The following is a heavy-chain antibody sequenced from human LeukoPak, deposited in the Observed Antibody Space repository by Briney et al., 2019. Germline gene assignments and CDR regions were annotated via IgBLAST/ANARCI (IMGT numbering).Heavy chain of an antibody. V-gene: IGHV1-2*02. D-gene: IGHD6-19*01. CDR1: GYTFTGYY. J-gene: IGHJ4*02. Sequence: ASVKVSCKASGYTFTGYYMHWVRQAPGQGLEWMGWISPNSGGTNYAQKFQGRVTMTRDTSISTAYMELSRLRSDDTAVYYCARIAVAGPEAFDYWGQGTLLIVSS. CDR2: ISPNSGGT. CDR3: ARIAVAGPEAFDY.